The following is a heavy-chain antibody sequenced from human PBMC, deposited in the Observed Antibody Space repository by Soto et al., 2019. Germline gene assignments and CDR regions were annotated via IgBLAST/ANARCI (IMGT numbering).Heavy chain of an antibody. CDR2: INPNSGGT. CDR3: ATGDDDILTEDAFDI. CDR1: GYTFTGYY. J-gene: IGHJ3*02. V-gene: IGHV1-2*02. Sequence: ASVKVSCKASGYTFTGYYMHWVRQAPGQGLEWMGWINPNSGGTNYAQKFQGRVTMTRDTSISTAYMELSRLRSEDTAVYYCATGDDDILTEDAFDIWGQGTMVNVSS. D-gene: IGHD3-9*01.